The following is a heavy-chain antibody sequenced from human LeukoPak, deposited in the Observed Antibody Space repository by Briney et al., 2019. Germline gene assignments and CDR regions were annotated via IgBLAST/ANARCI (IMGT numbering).Heavy chain of an antibody. V-gene: IGHV3-23*01. J-gene: IGHJ4*02. CDR1: GFSFSDYA. CDR3: AKDFGSSSFADPAIPRLFNY. Sequence: GGSLRLSCAASGFSFSDYAMSWVRQSPGKGLEWVSVISASGTTTFFADPVQGRFTISRGNSKNTLYLRMNSLRAEDTATYYCAKDFGSSSFADPAIPRLFNYWGQGTLVAVTS. CDR2: ISASGTTT. D-gene: IGHD6-6*01.